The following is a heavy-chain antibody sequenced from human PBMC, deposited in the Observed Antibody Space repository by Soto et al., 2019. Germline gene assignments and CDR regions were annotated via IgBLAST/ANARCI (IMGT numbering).Heavy chain of an antibody. Sequence: QVQLQQWGAGLLKPSETLSLTCAVYGGSFNDYYWSWIRQPPGQGLEWIGEINHSGSTNYNPSLMSRVTMSVDTSKIQFSLRLSSVTAADTAVYYCAGCLDTTFGVVSYCYYGMDAWGHGTTVSVSS. CDR3: AGCLDTTFGVVSYCYYGMDA. J-gene: IGHJ6*02. CDR2: INHSGST. CDR1: GGSFNDYY. D-gene: IGHD3-3*01. V-gene: IGHV4-34*01.